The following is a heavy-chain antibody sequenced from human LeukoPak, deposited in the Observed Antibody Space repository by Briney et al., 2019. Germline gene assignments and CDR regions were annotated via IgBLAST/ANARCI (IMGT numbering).Heavy chain of an antibody. CDR1: GXTIPGYW. CDR2: INGDGSKI. V-gene: IGHV3-74*03. Sequence: PGGSLRLSWAASGXTIPGYWMHWVRQAPGKGLVWVSHINGDGSKITYADSVKGRFTISRDTAKNTVFLQMNSLRTDDTAVYYCARDRSYGLDVWGQGTTVTVSS. J-gene: IGHJ6*02. CDR3: ARDRSYGLDV.